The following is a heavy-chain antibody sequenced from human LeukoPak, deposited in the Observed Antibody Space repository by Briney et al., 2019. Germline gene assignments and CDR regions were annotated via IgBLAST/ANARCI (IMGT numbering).Heavy chain of an antibody. V-gene: IGHV1-8*03. CDR3: ARDRDDYGDLRRGAFDI. D-gene: IGHD4-17*01. Sequence: ASVKVSCKASGYTFTSYDINWVRQATGQGLEWMGWMNPNSGNTGYAQKFQGRVTITRNTSISTAYMELSSLRSEDTAVYYCARDRDDYGDLRRGAFDIWGQGTMVTVSS. CDR2: MNPNSGNT. J-gene: IGHJ3*02. CDR1: GYTFTSYD.